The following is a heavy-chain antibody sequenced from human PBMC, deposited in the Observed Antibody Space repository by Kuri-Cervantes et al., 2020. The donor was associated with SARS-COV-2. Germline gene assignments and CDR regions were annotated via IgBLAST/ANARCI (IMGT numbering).Heavy chain of an antibody. CDR2: INPKNNDT. CDR3: ARDLGIVVVPSAPRGVYYAMDV. CDR1: GYTFTGYY. Sequence: ASVKVSCKASGYTFTGYYMHWVRQAPGQGLEWMGWINPKNNDTNYAQNFHGRVTITRDTSISTAYMELSRLRSDDTAVYYCARDLGIVVVPSAPRGVYYAMDVWGQGTMVTVSS. V-gene: IGHV1-2*02. D-gene: IGHD2-2*01. J-gene: IGHJ6*02.